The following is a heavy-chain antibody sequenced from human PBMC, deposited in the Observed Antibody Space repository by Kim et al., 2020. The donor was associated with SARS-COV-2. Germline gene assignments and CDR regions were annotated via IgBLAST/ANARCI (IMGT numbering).Heavy chain of an antibody. Sequence: ASVKVSCKASGYTFTGYYMHWVRQAPGQGLEWMGWINPNSGGTNYAQKFQGRVTMTRDTSISTAYMELSRLRSDDTAVYYCARDHESAIRGVITKPYYYYYYGMDVWGQGTTVTVSS. CDR1: GYTFTGYY. V-gene: IGHV1-2*02. CDR2: INPNSGGT. CDR3: ARDHESAIRGVITKPYYYYYYGMDV. J-gene: IGHJ6*02. D-gene: IGHD3-10*01.